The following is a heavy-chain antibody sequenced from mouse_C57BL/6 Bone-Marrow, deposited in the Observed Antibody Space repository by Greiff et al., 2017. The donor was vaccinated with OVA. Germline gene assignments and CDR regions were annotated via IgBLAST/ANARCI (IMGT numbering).Heavy chain of an antibody. J-gene: IGHJ2*01. Sequence: QVQLQQPGAELVRPGTSVKLSCKASGYTFTSYWMHWVKQRPGQGLEWIGVIDPSDSYTNYNQKFKGKATLTVDTSSSTAYMQLSSLTSEDSAVYYCARNTTVVATDYWGQGTTLTVSS. CDR2: IDPSDSYT. D-gene: IGHD1-1*01. CDR3: ARNTTVVATDY. V-gene: IGHV1-59*01. CDR1: GYTFTSYW.